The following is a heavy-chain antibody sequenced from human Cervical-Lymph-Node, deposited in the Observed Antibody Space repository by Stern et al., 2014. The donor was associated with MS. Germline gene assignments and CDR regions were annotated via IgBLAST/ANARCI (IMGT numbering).Heavy chain of an antibody. V-gene: IGHV3-23*04. Sequence: EVQLVESGGGLVQPGGSLRLSCAASGFTFSSYAMSWVRQAPGKGLEWVSAISGSGCRTYTADAVKGRFTIPRDNSKNTLYLQMNSLRAEDTAVYYCANNIVATQDFDYGGQGTMVTVSS. CDR1: GFTFSSYA. J-gene: IGHJ4*02. CDR2: ISGSGCRT. CDR3: ANNIVATQDFDY. D-gene: IGHD5-12*01.